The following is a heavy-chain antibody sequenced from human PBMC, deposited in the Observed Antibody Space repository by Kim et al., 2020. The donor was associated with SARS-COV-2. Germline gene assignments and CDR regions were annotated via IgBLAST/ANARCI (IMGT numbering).Heavy chain of an antibody. CDR2: ISYDGSNK. D-gene: IGHD3-3*01. CDR3: AKDSENDFWSGYSTGGDSYGMAL. CDR1: GFTFSSYG. V-gene: IGHV3-30*18. J-gene: IGHJ6*02. Sequence: GGSLRLSCAASGFTFSSYGMHWVRQAPGKGLEWVAVISYDGSNKYYADSVKGRFTISRDNYKNTMYLQMNSQRAEDTAVYYCAKDSENDFWSGYSTGGDSYGMALWGQGTTVTVSS.